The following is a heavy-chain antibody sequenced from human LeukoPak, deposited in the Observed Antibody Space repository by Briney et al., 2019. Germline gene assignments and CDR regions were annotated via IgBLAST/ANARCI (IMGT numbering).Heavy chain of an antibody. CDR2: IYYSGST. J-gene: IGHJ4*02. CDR3: ARALWFGDPFDY. V-gene: IGHV4-34*01. Sequence: SETLSLTCAVYGGSFSGYYWSWIRQPPGKGLEWIGSIYYSGSTYYNPSLKSRVTISVDTSKNQFSLKLSSVTAADTAVYYCARALWFGDPFDYWGQGTLVTVSS. CDR1: GGSFSGYY. D-gene: IGHD3-10*01.